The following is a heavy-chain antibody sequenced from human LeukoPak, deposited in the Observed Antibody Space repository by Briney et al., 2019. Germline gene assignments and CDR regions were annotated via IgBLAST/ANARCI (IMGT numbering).Heavy chain of an antibody. Sequence: GGSLRLSCAASGFTFSDYYMTWIRQAPGKGLEWVSYISSSGSTIYYADSVKGRFTISRDNSKNTLYLQMNSLRAEDTAVYYCARDHSWYAHFDYWGQGTLVTVSS. V-gene: IGHV3-11*04. CDR1: GFTFSDYY. CDR2: ISSSGSTI. D-gene: IGHD6-13*01. CDR3: ARDHSWYAHFDY. J-gene: IGHJ4*02.